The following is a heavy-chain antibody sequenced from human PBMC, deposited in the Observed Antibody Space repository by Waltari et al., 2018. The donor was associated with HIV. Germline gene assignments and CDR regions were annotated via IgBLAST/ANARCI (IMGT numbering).Heavy chain of an antibody. CDR1: GGSFSGYY. CDR2: INHSGST. J-gene: IGHJ6*02. CDR3: ARERNIYGMDV. Sequence: QVQLQQWGAGLLKPSETLSLACAVDGGSFSGYYWSWIRQPPGKGLEWIGEINHSGSTNYNPSLKSRVTISVDTSKNQFSLKLSSVTAADTAVYYCARERNIYGMDVWGQGTTVTVSS. V-gene: IGHV4-34*01.